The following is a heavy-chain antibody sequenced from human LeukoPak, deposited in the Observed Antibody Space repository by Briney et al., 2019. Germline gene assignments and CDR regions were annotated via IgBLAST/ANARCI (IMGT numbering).Heavy chain of an antibody. CDR1: GGTFSSYA. V-gene: IGHV1-69*05. J-gene: IGHJ5*02. D-gene: IGHD3-10*01. CDR3: ARDRAGVSSWFDP. CDR2: IIPIFGTA. Sequence: ASVKVSCKASGGTFSSYAISRVRQAPGQGLEWMGGIIPIFGTANYAQKFQGRVTITTDKSTSTAYMELSSLRSEDTAVYYCARDRAGVSSWFDPWGQGTLVTVSS.